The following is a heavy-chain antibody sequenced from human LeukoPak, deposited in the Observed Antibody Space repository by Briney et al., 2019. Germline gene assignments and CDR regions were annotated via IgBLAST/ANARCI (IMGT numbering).Heavy chain of an antibody. V-gene: IGHV3-74*01. CDR2: LSTDGRFT. D-gene: IGHD1-1*01. Sequence: RTGGSLRLSCAASGFTFSNYWMHWVGLAPGKGPMWVSRLSTDGRFTSYADSVKGRFTISRDNAENTLYLHMSSLRAEDTALYYCARDFLHSPNCPGCWGQGTLVTVSS. CDR1: GFTFSNYW. J-gene: IGHJ4*02. CDR3: ARDFLHSPNCPGC.